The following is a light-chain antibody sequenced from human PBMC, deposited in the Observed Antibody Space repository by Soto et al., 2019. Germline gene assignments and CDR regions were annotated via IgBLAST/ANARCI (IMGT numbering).Light chain of an antibody. CDR3: CSHAGSYTYV. CDR1: SSDVGGYNY. Sequence: SVLTQPRSVSGSPGQSLTISCTGTSSDVGGYNYVSWYQQHPGKVPKLMIYDVTKRPSGVPGRFSGSKSGNTASLTISGLQSEDEADYYCCSHAGSYTYVFGTGTKVTVL. J-gene: IGLJ1*01. V-gene: IGLV2-11*01. CDR2: DVT.